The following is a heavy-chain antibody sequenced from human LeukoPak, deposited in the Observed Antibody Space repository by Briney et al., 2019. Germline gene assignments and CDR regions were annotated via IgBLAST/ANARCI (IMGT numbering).Heavy chain of an antibody. V-gene: IGHV4-34*01. CDR1: GGSFIGYY. J-gene: IGHJ3*02. D-gene: IGHD6-19*01. CDR3: ARVIVAGPPVPHHDAFDI. Sequence: KSSETLSLTCAVYGGSFIGYYWSWIRQPPGKVLELIGDINYGGSTNHNPSLKSRVTISVDTSKNQFSLKLSSVTAADTAVYYSARVIVAGPPVPHHDAFDIWGQGTMVTVSS. CDR2: INYGGST.